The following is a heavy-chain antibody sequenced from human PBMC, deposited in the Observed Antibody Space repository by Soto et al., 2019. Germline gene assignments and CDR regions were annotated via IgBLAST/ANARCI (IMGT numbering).Heavy chain of an antibody. CDR1: GGSISSYY. J-gene: IGHJ4*02. Sequence: QVQLQESGPGLVKPSETLSLTCTVSGGSISSYYWSWIRQPPGKGLEWIGYIYYSGSTNYNPFLKSRVTISVDTSKNQFSLKLSSVTAADTAVYYCARDLSSSWSGGWYFDYWGQGTLVTVSS. D-gene: IGHD6-13*01. CDR3: ARDLSSSWSGGWYFDY. CDR2: IYYSGST. V-gene: IGHV4-59*01.